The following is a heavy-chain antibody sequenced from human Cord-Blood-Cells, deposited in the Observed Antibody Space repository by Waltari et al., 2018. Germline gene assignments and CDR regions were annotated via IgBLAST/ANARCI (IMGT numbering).Heavy chain of an antibody. CDR3: ARDLQVVPAAMIRYYYYYMDV. CDR2: ISAYNGNT. CDR1: GYTFTSHG. D-gene: IGHD2-2*01. J-gene: IGHJ6*03. Sequence: QVQLVQSGAEVKKPGASVKVSCKASGYTFTSHGISWVRQAPGHGLEWMGWISAYNGNTNYAQKLQGRVTMTTDTSTSTAYMELRSLRSDDTAVYYCARDLQVVPAAMIRYYYYYMDVWGKGTTVTVSS. V-gene: IGHV1-18*04.